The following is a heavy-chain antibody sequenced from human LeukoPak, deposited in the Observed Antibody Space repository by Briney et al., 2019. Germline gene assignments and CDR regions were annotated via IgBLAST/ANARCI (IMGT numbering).Heavy chain of an antibody. CDR3: ARGDYGGNPRDI. CDR2: IIPIFGTA. CDR1: GGTFSSYA. J-gene: IGHJ3*02. V-gene: IGHV1-69*05. Sequence: ASVKVSCKASGGTFSSYAISWVRQAPGQGLEWMGGIIPIFGTANYAQKLQGRVTITTDESTSTAYMELSSLRSEDTAVYYCARGDYGGNPRDIWGQGTMVTVSS. D-gene: IGHD4-23*01.